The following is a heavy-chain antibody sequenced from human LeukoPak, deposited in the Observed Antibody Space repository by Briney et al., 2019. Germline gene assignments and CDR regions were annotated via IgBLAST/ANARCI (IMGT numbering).Heavy chain of an antibody. CDR3: ARRGYSFRGGNWFDP. CDR2: IHYSGST. CDR1: GGSISSSSYY. J-gene: IGHJ5*02. V-gene: IGHV4-39*07. Sequence: SETLSLTCTVSGGSISSSSYYWAWIRQPPGKGLEWIGSIHYSGSTYYNPSLKSRVTISVDTSKNQFSLKLSSVTAADTAVYYCARRGYSFRGGNWFDPWGQGTLVTVSS. D-gene: IGHD5-18*01.